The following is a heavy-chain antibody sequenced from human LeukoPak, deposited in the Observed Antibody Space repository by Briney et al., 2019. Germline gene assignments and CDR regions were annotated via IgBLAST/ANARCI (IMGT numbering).Heavy chain of an antibody. CDR2: IYPGDSDT. Sequence: GESLKISCKGSGYSFTSYWIGWMRRTPGKGLEWMGIIYPGDSDTRYSPSFQGRVTISADKSISTAYLQWSSLKASDTAMYYRARPDVGYGDYWGQGTLVTVSS. D-gene: IGHD2-15*01. CDR3: ARPDVGYGDY. V-gene: IGHV5-51*01. J-gene: IGHJ4*02. CDR1: GYSFTSYW.